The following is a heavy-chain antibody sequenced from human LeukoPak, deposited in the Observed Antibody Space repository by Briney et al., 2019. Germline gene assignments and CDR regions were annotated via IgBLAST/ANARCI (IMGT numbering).Heavy chain of an antibody. CDR1: GYTFTSHY. CDR2: INPSGGST. J-gene: IGHJ4*02. CDR3: TTDLGGGGIVTLDY. Sequence: ASVKVSCKASGYTFTSHYMHWVRQAPGQGLEWMGTINPSGGSTTYAQKFQGRVTMTRDMSTSTLYMELNSLRSEDTAVYYCTTDLGGGGIVTLDYWGQGTLVTVSS. D-gene: IGHD3-16*01. V-gene: IGHV1-46*01.